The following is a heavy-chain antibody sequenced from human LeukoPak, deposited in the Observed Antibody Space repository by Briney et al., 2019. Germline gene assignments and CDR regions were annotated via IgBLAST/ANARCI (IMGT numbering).Heavy chain of an antibody. CDR3: ARHKQLTRFDY. V-gene: IGHV4-34*01. Sequence: SETLSLTCAVYGGSFSGYYWSWIRQPPGKGLEWIGEINHSGSTNYNPSLKGRVTISVDTSKNQFSLKLSSVTAADTAVYYCARHKQLTRFDYWGQGTLVTVSS. J-gene: IGHJ4*02. D-gene: IGHD6-13*01. CDR1: GGSFSGYY. CDR2: INHSGST.